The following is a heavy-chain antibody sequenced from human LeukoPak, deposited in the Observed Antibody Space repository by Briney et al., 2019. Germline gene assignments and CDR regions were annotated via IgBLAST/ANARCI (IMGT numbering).Heavy chain of an antibody. J-gene: IGHJ6*03. V-gene: IGHV3-21*01. CDR1: GFTFSTYW. CDR3: AKEARGGVYYYYMDV. D-gene: IGHD3-16*01. CDR2: ISSSSSYI. Sequence: GGSLRLSCAASGFTFSTYWMSWVRQAPGKGLEWVSSISSSSSYIYYADSVKGRFTISRDNAKNSLYLQMNSLRAEDTAVYYCAKEARGGVYYYYMDVWGKGTTVTISS.